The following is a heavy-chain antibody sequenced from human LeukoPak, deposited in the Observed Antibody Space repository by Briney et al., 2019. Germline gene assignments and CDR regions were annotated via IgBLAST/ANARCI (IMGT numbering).Heavy chain of an antibody. V-gene: IGHV3-23*01. D-gene: IGHD6-13*01. J-gene: IGHJ4*02. Sequence: GGSLRLSCVGSGFTFARHALTWVRQAPGKGLEWVSTISGGGGSTHYADSVKGRFTISRDNSKDTVFLQMNNLRAEDTAIYYCAREGGSCTSNSCSDYFDYWGQGTLATVSS. CDR1: GFTFARHA. CDR2: ISGGGGST. CDR3: AREGGSCTSNSCSDYFDY.